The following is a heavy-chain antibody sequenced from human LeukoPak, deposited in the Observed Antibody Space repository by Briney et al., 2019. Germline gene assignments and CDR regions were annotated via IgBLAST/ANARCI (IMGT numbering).Heavy chain of an antibody. CDR1: GYTFTSYA. V-gene: IGHV7-4-1*02. Sequence: ASVKVSCKASGYTFTSYAMNWVRQAPGQGLEWMGWINTNTGNPTYAQGFTGRFVFSLDTSVSTAYLQISSLKAEDTAVYYWARVKDIVVVVAADDAFDIWGQGTMVTVSS. CDR3: ARVKDIVVVVAADDAFDI. D-gene: IGHD2-15*01. J-gene: IGHJ3*02. CDR2: INTNTGNP.